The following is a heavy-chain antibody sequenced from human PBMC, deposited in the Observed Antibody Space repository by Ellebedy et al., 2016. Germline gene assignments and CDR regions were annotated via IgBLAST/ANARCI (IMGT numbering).Heavy chain of an antibody. V-gene: IGHV4-39*07. J-gene: IGHJ4*02. D-gene: IGHD5-12*01. Sequence: SETLSLXXTVSGGSISSSSYYWGWIRQPPGKGLEWIGSIYYSGSTYYNPSLKSRVTISVDTSKNQFSLKLSSVTAADTAVYYCARVGYDLFDYWGQGTLVTVSS. CDR3: ARVGYDLFDY. CDR1: GGSISSSSYY. CDR2: IYYSGST.